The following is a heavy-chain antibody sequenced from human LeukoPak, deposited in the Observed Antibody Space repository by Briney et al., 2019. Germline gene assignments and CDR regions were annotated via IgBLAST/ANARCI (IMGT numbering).Heavy chain of an antibody. CDR2: INSNSNYI. Sequence: GGSLRLSCAASGFTFSSYSMNWVRQAPGKGLEWVSSINSNSNYIFYADSVKGRFTISRDNAKNSLYLQMNSLRAEDAAVYYCTTDQGASYWGQGTLVTVSS. J-gene: IGHJ4*02. V-gene: IGHV3-21*01. CDR3: TTDQGASY. CDR1: GFTFSSYS. D-gene: IGHD4/OR15-4a*01.